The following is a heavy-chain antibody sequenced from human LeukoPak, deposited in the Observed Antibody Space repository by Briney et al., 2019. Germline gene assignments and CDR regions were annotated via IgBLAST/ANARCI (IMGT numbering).Heavy chain of an antibody. CDR2: ISGSGGST. D-gene: IGHD3-9*01. CDR1: GFTFSSYA. J-gene: IGHJ4*02. V-gene: IGHV3-23*01. CDR3: XXXXXXXXXXXXDILTGYYAWYFDY. Sequence: PGGSLRLSCAASGFTFSSYAMSWVRQAPGKGLEWVSAISGSGGSTYYADSVKGRFTISRDNSKNTLYLQMNSLRAEDTAVYYXXXXXXXXXXXXXDILTGYYAWYFDYWGQGTLVTVSS.